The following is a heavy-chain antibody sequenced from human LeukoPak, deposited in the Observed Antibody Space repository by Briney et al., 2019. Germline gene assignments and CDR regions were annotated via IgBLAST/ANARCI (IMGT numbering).Heavy chain of an antibody. CDR1: GGSISSYY. CDR2: ISDIGSI. J-gene: IGHJ5*02. Sequence: SETLSLTCTVSGGSISSYYWSWIRQPPGKGLEWIAYISDIGSINYNPSLKSRVTISLDTSKNQFSLKLSSVTAADTAVYYCARHGLGKNYDFWSGYSSWFDPWGQGTLVTVSS. D-gene: IGHD3-3*01. V-gene: IGHV4-59*08. CDR3: ARHGLGKNYDFWSGYSSWFDP.